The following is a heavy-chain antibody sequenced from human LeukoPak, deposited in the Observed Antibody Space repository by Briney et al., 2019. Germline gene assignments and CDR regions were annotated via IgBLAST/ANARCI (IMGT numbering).Heavy chain of an antibody. D-gene: IGHD5-12*01. Sequence: TPSETLSLTCTVSGGSISSSSYYWGWIRQPPGKGLEWIGSIYYSGSTYYNPSLKSRVTISVDTSKNQFSLQLNSVTPEDTAVYYCASGYDYFDYWGQGTLVTVSS. CDR2: IYYSGST. J-gene: IGHJ4*02. V-gene: IGHV4-39*07. CDR1: GGSISSSSYY. CDR3: ASGYDYFDY.